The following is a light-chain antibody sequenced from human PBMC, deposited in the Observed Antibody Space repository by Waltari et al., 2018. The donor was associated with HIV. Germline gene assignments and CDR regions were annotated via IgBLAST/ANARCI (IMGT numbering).Light chain of an antibody. CDR3: AAWDASLSRWV. Sequence: QSVLTQPPSASGTPGQRVTISCTGSRSNIGSNPVSWFQHLPGTAPKLLIYMNDQRPSGVPDRFSGYKSGTSASLAIRGLRSEDEAHYYCAAWDASLSRWVFGGGTKLTVL. CDR1: RSNIGSNP. CDR2: MND. J-gene: IGLJ3*02. V-gene: IGLV1-47*01.